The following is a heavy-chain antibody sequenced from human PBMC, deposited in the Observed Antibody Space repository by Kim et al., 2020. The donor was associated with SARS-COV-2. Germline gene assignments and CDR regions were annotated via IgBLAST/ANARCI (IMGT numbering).Heavy chain of an antibody. Sequence: SETLSLTCAVSGGSISSSNWWSWVRQPPGKGLEWIGEIYHSGSTNYNPSLKSRVTISVDKSKNQFSLKLSSVTAADTAVYYCARGRYQSITIFFSPERYGMDVWGQGTTVTVSS. J-gene: IGHJ6*02. V-gene: IGHV4-4*02. CDR1: GGSISSSNW. CDR2: IYHSGST. D-gene: IGHD3-3*01. CDR3: ARGRYQSITIFFSPERYGMDV.